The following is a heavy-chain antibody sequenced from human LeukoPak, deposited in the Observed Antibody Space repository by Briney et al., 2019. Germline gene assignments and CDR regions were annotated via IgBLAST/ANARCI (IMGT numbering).Heavy chain of an antibody. D-gene: IGHD5-24*01. CDR1: GDSLTSHF. CDR3: ARRMATVTDTFDV. Sequence: PSETLSLTCNVSGDSLTSHFWSWIRQTPGKGLEWIGYVFHSGTTSYSPSLKSRVTISLDTSKKRVYLRLASVTAADTAVYYCARRMATVTDTFDVWGRGTMVSVSS. J-gene: IGHJ3*01. CDR2: VFHSGTT. V-gene: IGHV4-59*08.